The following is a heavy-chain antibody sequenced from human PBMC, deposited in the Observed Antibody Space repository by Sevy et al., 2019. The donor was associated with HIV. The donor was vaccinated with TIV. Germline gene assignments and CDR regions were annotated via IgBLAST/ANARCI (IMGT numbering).Heavy chain of an antibody. V-gene: IGHV3-48*02. Sequence: GGSLSSSCEASDLPSVAYGWTWVRRAPGRGLEGVSYISSSSSTINYADSVKGRFTISRDNAKNSLYLQMNSLRDEDTAVYYCARSPDYYGSGTFDYWGQGTLVTVSS. D-gene: IGHD3-10*01. J-gene: IGHJ4*02. CDR1: DLPSVAYG. CDR2: ISSSSSTI. CDR3: ARSPDYYGSGTFDY.